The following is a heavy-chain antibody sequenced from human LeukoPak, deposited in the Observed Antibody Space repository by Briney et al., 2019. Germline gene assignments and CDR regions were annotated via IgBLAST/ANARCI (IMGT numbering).Heavy chain of an antibody. V-gene: IGHV1-2*02. D-gene: IGHD1-26*01. CDR3: ARVTWELEFDY. CDR2: INPNSGGT. J-gene: IGHJ4*02. CDR1: GYTFTGYY. Sequence: ASVKVSCKASGYTFTGYYMRWVRQAPGRGLEWMGWINPNSGGTNYAQKFQGRVTMTRDTSISTAYMELSRLRSDDTAVYYCARVTWELEFDYWGQGTLVTVSS.